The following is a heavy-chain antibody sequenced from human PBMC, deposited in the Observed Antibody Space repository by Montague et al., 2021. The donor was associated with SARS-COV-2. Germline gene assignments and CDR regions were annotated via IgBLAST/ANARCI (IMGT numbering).Heavy chain of an antibody. J-gene: IGHJ2*01. D-gene: IGHD3-22*01. CDR2: IYYSGIT. CDR3: ARGAPTITMIVVVFTGAGWYFDL. Sequence: SETLSLTCTVSGGSVRSSNFYWGWIRQPPGKGLEWIGSIYYSGITYDSLSLKSRVAISVDTSKNQFSLKLTSVTAADTAVYYCARGAPTITMIVVVFTGAGWYFDLWGRGTLVTVSS. V-gene: IGHV4-39*01. CDR1: GGSVRSSNFY.